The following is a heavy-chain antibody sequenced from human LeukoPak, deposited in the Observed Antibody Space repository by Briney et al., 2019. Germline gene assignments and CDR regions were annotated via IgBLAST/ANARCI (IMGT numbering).Heavy chain of an antibody. Sequence: GASVKVSCKASGYTFTDYYLHWVRQAPGQRVEWMGWINPNSGGANFALNFQGRVTMTRATSISTAYMELSRLTSDDTAVYYCARGVGSSWFDPWGQGTLVTVSS. V-gene: IGHV1-2*02. D-gene: IGHD6-13*01. J-gene: IGHJ5*02. CDR1: GYTFTDYY. CDR3: ARGVGSSWFDP. CDR2: INPNSGGA.